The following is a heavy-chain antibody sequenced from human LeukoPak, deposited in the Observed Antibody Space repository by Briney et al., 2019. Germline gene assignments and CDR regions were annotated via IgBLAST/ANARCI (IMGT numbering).Heavy chain of an antibody. Sequence: PSETLSLTCTVSGGSISSHYWSWIRQPPGKGLEWIGYIYYSGTTNYNPSLKSRVTISVDTSKNQFSLKLSSVTAADTAVYYCARGRSPGYYYYGMDIWGQGTTVTVSS. J-gene: IGHJ6*02. V-gene: IGHV4-59*11. D-gene: IGHD3-16*01. CDR1: GGSISSHY. CDR3: ARGRSPGYYYYGMDI. CDR2: IYYSGTT.